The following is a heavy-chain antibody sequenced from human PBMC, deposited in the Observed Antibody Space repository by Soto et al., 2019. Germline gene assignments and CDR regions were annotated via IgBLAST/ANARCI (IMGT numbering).Heavy chain of an antibody. CDR3: ARLGLSHLLYGLDY. D-gene: IGHD2-2*02. Sequence: QVQLQESGPGLVKPSQTLSLTCTVSGASMSSGGFYWSWIRHHPGKGLEWIGYIYHTGSTYYNPSLKGRVTISIDTSENHVSLKLSSVTAADPAVYYCARLGLSHLLYGLDYWGQGTLVSVSS. J-gene: IGHJ4*02. CDR2: IYHTGST. CDR1: GASMSSGGFY. V-gene: IGHV4-31*03.